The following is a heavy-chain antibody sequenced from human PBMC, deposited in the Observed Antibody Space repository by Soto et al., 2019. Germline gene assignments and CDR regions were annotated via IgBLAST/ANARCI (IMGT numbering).Heavy chain of an antibody. CDR2: INHSGST. CDR3: AREELWYSSSQGGGWFDP. V-gene: IGHV4-34*01. CDR1: GGSFSGYY. J-gene: IGHJ5*02. Sequence: SETLSLTCAVYGGSFSGYYWSWIRQPPGKGLEWIGEINHSGSTNYNPSLKSRVTISVDTSKNQFSLKLSSVTAADTAVYYCAREELWYSSSQGGGWFDPWGQGTLVTVSS. D-gene: IGHD6-13*01.